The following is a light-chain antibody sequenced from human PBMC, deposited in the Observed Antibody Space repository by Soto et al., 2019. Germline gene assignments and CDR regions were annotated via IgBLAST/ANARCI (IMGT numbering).Light chain of an antibody. CDR2: EVS. CDR1: SSDVGGYDY. Sequence: QSVLTQPASVSGPPGQSITISCSGSSSDVGGYDYVSWYQQHPGKAPKLIIYEVSNRPSGDSNPFSGSKSGNTASLTISGHQADDEDDYCCLSYTSPNTLVFGGGTKLTVL. CDR3: LSYTSPNTLV. J-gene: IGLJ3*02. V-gene: IGLV2-14*01.